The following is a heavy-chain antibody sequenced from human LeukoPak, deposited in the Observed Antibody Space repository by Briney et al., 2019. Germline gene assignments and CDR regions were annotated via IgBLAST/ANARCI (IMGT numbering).Heavy chain of an antibody. Sequence: SETLSLTCTVSGDSISSSSYYWGWIRQPPGKGLEWIGSIYYSGSTYYNPSLKSRVTISVDTSKNQFSLKLSSVTAADTAVYYCAYGYSSSWYEDDWGQGTLVTVSS. CDR3: AYGYSSSWYEDD. CDR2: IYYSGST. CDR1: GDSISSSSYY. V-gene: IGHV4-39*07. J-gene: IGHJ4*02. D-gene: IGHD6-13*01.